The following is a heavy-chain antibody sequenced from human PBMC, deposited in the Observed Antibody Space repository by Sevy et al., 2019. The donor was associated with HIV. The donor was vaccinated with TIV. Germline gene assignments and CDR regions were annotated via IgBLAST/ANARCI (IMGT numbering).Heavy chain of an antibody. CDR1: GFTFSSYW. CDR2: IKQDGSEK. D-gene: IGHD2-21*02. CDR3: ARDLPEYCGGDCYRPWNYYYYYMDV. V-gene: IGHV3-7*01. J-gene: IGHJ6*03. Sequence: GGSLRLSCAASGFTFSSYWMSWVRQAPGKGLEWVANIKQDGSEKYYVDSVKGRFTISRDNAKNLLYLQMNSLRAEDTAVYYCARDLPEYCGGDCYRPWNYYYYYMDVWGKGTTVTVSS.